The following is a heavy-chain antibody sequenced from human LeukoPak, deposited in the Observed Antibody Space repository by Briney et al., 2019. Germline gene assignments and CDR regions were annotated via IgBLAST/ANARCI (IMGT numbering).Heavy chain of an antibody. CDR2: ISYDGSNK. Sequence: GGSLRLSCAASGFTFSSYAMHWVRQAPGKGLEWVAVISYDGSNKYYADSVKGRFTISRDNSKNTLYLQMISLRAEDTALYYCAKETLGCSGPSCYSVQVYYFDYWGQGTLVTVSS. CDR1: GFTFSSYA. J-gene: IGHJ4*02. CDR3: AKETLGCSGPSCYSVQVYYFDY. D-gene: IGHD2-15*01. V-gene: IGHV3-30-3*01.